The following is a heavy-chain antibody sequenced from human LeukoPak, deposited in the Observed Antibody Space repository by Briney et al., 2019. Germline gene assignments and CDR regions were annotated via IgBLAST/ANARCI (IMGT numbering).Heavy chain of an antibody. CDR1: GYAFNSYY. CDR3: ARGGYCGGTSCYLDF. J-gene: IGHJ4*02. Sequence: ASVKVSCKASGYAFNSYYIHWVRQAPGQGLEWMGIINPSGGSTSYAQRLQGRVTMTRDTSMYTLYMEVTSLRSEDTAVYYCARGGYCGGTSCYLDFWGRGTVVTVSS. V-gene: IGHV1-46*02. D-gene: IGHD2-2*01. CDR2: INPSGGST.